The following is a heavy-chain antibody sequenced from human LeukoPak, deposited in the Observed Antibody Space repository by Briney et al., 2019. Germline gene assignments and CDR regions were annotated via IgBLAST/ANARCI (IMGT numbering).Heavy chain of an antibody. V-gene: IGHV4-39*07. CDR3: ANPPIPHSSSWYWVY. CDR1: GGSISSSSYY. D-gene: IGHD6-13*01. J-gene: IGHJ4*02. CDR2: IYYSGST. Sequence: PSETLSLTCTVSGGSISSSSYYWGWIRQPPGKGLEWIGSIYYSGSTYYNPSLKSRVTISVDTSRNQFSLKLSSVTAADTAVYYCANPPIPHSSSWYWVYWGQGTLVTVSS.